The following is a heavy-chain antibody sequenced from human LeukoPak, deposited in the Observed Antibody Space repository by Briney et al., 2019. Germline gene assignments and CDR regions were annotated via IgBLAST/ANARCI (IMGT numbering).Heavy chain of an antibody. CDR3: ARATSSPTPRYFDY. J-gene: IGHJ4*02. Sequence: GGSLRLSCAASGFTFSSYSMNWVRQAPGKGLEWVSYISSSSSTIYYADSVKGRFTISRDNAKNSLYLQMNSLRAEDTAVYYCARATSSPTPRYFDYWAQGTLVTVSS. V-gene: IGHV3-48*04. D-gene: IGHD4-17*01. CDR1: GFTFSSYS. CDR2: ISSSSSTI.